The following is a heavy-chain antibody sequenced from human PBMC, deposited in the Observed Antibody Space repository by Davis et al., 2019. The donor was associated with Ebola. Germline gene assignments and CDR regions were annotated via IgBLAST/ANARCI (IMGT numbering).Heavy chain of an antibody. V-gene: IGHV3-23*01. CDR2: ISGSGGST. D-gene: IGHD2-2*01. CDR3: AKVEGIVVVPAAIRSYYGMDV. Sequence: GESLKISCAASGFTFSSYAMSWVRQAPGKGLEWVSAISGSGGSTYYADSVKGRFTISRDNSKNTLYLQMNSLRAEDTAVYYCAKVEGIVVVPAAIRSYYGMDVWGQGTTVTVSS. CDR1: GFTFSSYA. J-gene: IGHJ6*02.